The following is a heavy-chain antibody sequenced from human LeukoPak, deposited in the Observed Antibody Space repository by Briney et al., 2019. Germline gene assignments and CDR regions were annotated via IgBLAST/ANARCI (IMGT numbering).Heavy chain of an antibody. D-gene: IGHD6-19*01. CDR2: IIPIFGTA. J-gene: IGHJ4*02. Sequence: GASVKVSCTASGGTFSSYAISWVRQAPGQGLEWMGGIIPIFGTANYAQKFQGRVTITADESTSTAYMELSSLRSEDTAVYYCATYRGVGAGTIGSGYFDYWGQGTLVTVSS. CDR1: GGTFSSYA. V-gene: IGHV1-69*13. CDR3: ATYRGVGAGTIGSGYFDY.